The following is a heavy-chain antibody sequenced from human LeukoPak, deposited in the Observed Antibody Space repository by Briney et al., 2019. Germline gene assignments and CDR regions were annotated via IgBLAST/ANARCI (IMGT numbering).Heavy chain of an antibody. CDR1: GYTFTGYY. J-gene: IGHJ1*01. V-gene: IGHV1-2*02. CDR2: INPNSGGT. Sequence: GASVKVSCKASGYTFTGYYMHWVRQAPGQGLEWMGWINPNSGGTNYAQKFQGRVTMTRGTSISTAYMELSRLRSDDTAVYYCARSGSSGARAHFQHWGQGTLVTVSS. D-gene: IGHD6-19*01. CDR3: ARSGSSGARAHFQH.